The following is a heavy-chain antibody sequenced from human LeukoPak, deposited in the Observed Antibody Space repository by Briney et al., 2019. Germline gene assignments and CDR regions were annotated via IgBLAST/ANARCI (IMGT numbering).Heavy chain of an antibody. D-gene: IGHD2-2*01. CDR1: GYTFTGYY. J-gene: IGHJ5*02. CDR3: ATRGVVVPAASINWFDP. CDR2: INPNSGGT. V-gene: IGHV1-2*02. Sequence: ASVKVSCKASGYTFTGYYMHWVRQAPGQGLEWMGWINPNSGGTNYAQKFQGRVTMTRDTSISTAYMELSRLRSDDTAAYYCATRGVVVPAASINWFDPWGQGTLATVSS.